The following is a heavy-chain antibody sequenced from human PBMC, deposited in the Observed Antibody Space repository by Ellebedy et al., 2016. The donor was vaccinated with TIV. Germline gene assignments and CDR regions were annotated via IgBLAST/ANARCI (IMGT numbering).Heavy chain of an antibody. Sequence: AASVKVSCKASGYTFTSYDINWVRQATGQGLEWMGWMNPDSGNTAYAQKFQGRVSMTRNTSISTAYLEVSNLRSDDPAGYYCARGIRMPSDYWGQGTLVTVSS. CDR1: GYTFTSYD. D-gene: IGHD2-15*01. CDR2: MNPDSGNT. V-gene: IGHV1-8*01. CDR3: ARGIRMPSDY. J-gene: IGHJ4*02.